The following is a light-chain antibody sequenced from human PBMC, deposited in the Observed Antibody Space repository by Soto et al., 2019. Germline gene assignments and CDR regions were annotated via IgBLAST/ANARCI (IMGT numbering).Light chain of an antibody. CDR2: DAS. Sequence: EIVLTQSPATLSLSPGERATLSCRASQSVSSYLAWYQQKPGQAPRLLIYDASNRATVIPARFSGSGSGTDFTLTISSLEPEEFAVYYCQQRSNWPPWTFGQGTKVEIK. CDR3: QQRSNWPPWT. J-gene: IGKJ1*01. V-gene: IGKV3-11*01. CDR1: QSVSSY.